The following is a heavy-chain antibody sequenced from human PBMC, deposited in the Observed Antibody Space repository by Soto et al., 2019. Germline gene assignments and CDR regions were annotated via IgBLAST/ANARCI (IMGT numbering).Heavy chain of an antibody. V-gene: IGHV4-31*03. CDR2: IYHIGSP. CDR3: VRDRALDSSGHWFDT. D-gene: IGHD6-19*01. CDR1: GRSVSSGGYY. J-gene: IGHJ5*02. Sequence: PSETLSLTCTVSGRSVSSGGYYWTWIRQHPGGGLEWIGYIYHIGSPYYNPSLESRVTISLDTSKSQFSLNLTSVTAADTAIYYCVRDRALDSSGHWFDTWGQGTLVTVSS.